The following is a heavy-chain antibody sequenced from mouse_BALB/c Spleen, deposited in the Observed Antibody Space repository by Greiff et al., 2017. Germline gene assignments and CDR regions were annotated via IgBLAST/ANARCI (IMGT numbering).Heavy chain of an antibody. Sequence: EVQPVESGGGFVKPGGSLQLFFPASGFTFRDFHMYWVRQTPETRLEWVATISDGGSYTYFPDSVKGRFTISRDNAKNNLYLQMSSLKSEDTAMYYCARGTGPYYFDYWGQGTTLTVSS. V-gene: IGHV5-4*02. CDR1: GFTFRDFH. J-gene: IGHJ2*01. D-gene: IGHD4-1*01. CDR3: ARGTGPYYFDY. CDR2: ISDGGSYT.